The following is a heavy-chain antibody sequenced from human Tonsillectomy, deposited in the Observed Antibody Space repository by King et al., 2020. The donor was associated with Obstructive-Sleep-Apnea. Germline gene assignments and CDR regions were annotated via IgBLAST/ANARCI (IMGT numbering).Heavy chain of an antibody. CDR3: AGAPVYCRGGDCYFRNWFDP. J-gene: IGHJ5*02. D-gene: IGHD2-15*01. CDR2: FYYSGNT. Sequence: QLQESGPGLVKPSETLSLTCTVSGGSITNSSFYWGWIRQPPGKGLEWIGTFYYSGNTYYNPSLKSRLTISVDTSKNQFSLRLNSVTAADTAVYYCAGAPVYCRGGDCYFRNWFDPWGQGTLVTVSS. V-gene: IGHV4-39*07. CDR1: GGSITNSSFY.